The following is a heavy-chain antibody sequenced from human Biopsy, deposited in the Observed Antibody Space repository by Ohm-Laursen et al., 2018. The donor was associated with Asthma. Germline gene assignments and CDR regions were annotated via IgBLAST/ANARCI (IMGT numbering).Heavy chain of an antibody. J-gene: IGHJ6*02. D-gene: IGHD3-10*01. Sequence: ASVKVSCKASGYAFNSAGITWVRQAPGQGLEWMGWISAYNGNTKVAQKLQDRVTMITDTSTSTAYMELRSLRSDDTAVYFCARAVDYSHYYGIDVWGQGTTVTVS. V-gene: IGHV1-18*01. CDR1: GYAFNSAG. CDR3: ARAVDYSHYYGIDV. CDR2: ISAYNGNT.